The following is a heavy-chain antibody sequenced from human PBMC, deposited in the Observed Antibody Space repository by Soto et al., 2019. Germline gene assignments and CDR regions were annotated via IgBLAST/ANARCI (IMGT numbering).Heavy chain of an antibody. CDR3: ATPFYGGNPGRAVFDF. V-gene: IGHV1-24*01. D-gene: IGHD4-17*01. CDR1: GYTRTELS. CDR2: FDPGDGET. Sequence: ASVKVSCKVSGYTRTELSMHWVRQAPGKGLEWMGGFDPGDGETIYAQKFQGRVIVTEDTTTDTAYMELSSLRFEDTAVYYCATPFYGGNPGRAVFDFWGRGTMVTVSS. J-gene: IGHJ3*01.